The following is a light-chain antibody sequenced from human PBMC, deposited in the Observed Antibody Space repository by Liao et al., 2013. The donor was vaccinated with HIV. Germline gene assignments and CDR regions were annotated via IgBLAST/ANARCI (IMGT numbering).Light chain of an antibody. J-gene: IGLJ1*01. CDR1: KLGDKY. CDR2: QDS. CDR3: QAWDGDTAV. Sequence: SYELTQPPSVSVSPGQTASITCSGDKLGDKYACWYHQKPGQSPVLVIYQDSKRPSGIPERFSGSNSGNTATLTISGTQAMDEADYYCQAWDGDTAVFGTGTRITVL. V-gene: IGLV3-1*01.